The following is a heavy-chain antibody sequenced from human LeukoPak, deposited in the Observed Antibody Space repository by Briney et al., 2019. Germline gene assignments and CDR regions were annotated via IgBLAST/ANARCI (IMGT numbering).Heavy chain of an antibody. Sequence: PGGSLRLSCAASGFTLGIYAMSWVRQAPGKGLEWVSGISNTGLTTYYIDSVKGRFTISRDSSKNTLNPQMDSLRTEDTAVYYCAKVRKGVGAFDIWGQGIMVTVSS. D-gene: IGHD3-16*01. V-gene: IGHV3-23*01. CDR2: ISNTGLTT. CDR1: GFTLGIYA. CDR3: AKVRKGVGAFDI. J-gene: IGHJ3*02.